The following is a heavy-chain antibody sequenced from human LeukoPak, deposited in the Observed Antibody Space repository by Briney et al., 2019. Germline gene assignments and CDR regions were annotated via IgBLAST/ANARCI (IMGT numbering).Heavy chain of an antibody. CDR3: ARVQGGGDCYSCLGDAFDI. D-gene: IGHD2-21*02. Sequence: SETLSLTCTVSDGSISSSSYYWSWIRQPPGKGLEWIGYIYYSGSTNYNPSLKSRVTISVDTSKNQFSLKLSSVTAADTAVYYCARVQGGGDCYSCLGDAFDIWGQGTMVTVSS. J-gene: IGHJ3*02. CDR1: DGSISSSSYY. CDR2: IYYSGST. V-gene: IGHV4-61*01.